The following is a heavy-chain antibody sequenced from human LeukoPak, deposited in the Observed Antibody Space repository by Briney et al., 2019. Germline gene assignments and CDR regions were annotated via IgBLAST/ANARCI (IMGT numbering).Heavy chain of an antibody. CDR1: GGSISSSNW. J-gene: IGHJ6*03. CDR3: ARGLGRGSGRVNYYYYMDV. D-gene: IGHD3-10*01. Sequence: SGTLSLTCAVSGGSISSSNWWSWVRQPPGKGLEWIGEIYHSGNTNYNPSLKSRVTILEDKSKNQFSLKLSSVTAADTAVYYCARGLGRGSGRVNYYYYMDVWGKGTTVTISS. V-gene: IGHV4-4*02. CDR2: IYHSGNT.